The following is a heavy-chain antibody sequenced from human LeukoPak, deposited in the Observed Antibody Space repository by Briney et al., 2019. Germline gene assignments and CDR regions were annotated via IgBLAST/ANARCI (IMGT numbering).Heavy chain of an antibody. CDR3: ARALFDILTGYYPFLDY. D-gene: IGHD3-9*01. Sequence: GGSLRLSCAASGFTFSTYRMSWVRQAPGKGLEWVANIKQDGSEKHYVDSVKGRFTVSRDNAKNSLYLQMNSLRAEDTAMYYCARALFDILTGYYPFLDYWGQGTLVTVSS. CDR1: GFTFSTYR. CDR2: IKQDGSEK. V-gene: IGHV3-7*01. J-gene: IGHJ4*02.